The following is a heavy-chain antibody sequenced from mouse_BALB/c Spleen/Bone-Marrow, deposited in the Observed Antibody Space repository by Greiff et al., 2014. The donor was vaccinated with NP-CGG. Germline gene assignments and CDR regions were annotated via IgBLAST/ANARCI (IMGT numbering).Heavy chain of an antibody. Sequence: QVQLKDSGPGLVAPSQSLSITCTVSGFSLTSYGVHWVRQPPGKGLEWLGVIWAGGSTNYNSALMSRLSISKDNSKSQVFLKMNSLQTDDTAMYYCARDRDYGNYGWFAYWGQGTLVTVSA. CDR1: GFSLTSYG. CDR3: ARDRDYGNYGWFAY. V-gene: IGHV2-9*02. D-gene: IGHD2-1*01. J-gene: IGHJ3*01. CDR2: IWAGGST.